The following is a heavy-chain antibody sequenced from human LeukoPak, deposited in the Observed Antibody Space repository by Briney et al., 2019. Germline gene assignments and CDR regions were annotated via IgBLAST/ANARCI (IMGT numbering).Heavy chain of an antibody. CDR1: GGSISSSNW. Sequence: SGTLSLTCAVSGGSISSSNWWSWVRQPPRKGLEWIGEIYHSGSTYYNPSLKSRVTISVDTSKNQFSLKLSSLTAADTAVYYCARARRITMVRDAFDIWGQGTMVTVSS. CDR2: IYHSGST. D-gene: IGHD3-10*01. CDR3: ARARRITMVRDAFDI. J-gene: IGHJ3*02. V-gene: IGHV4-4*02.